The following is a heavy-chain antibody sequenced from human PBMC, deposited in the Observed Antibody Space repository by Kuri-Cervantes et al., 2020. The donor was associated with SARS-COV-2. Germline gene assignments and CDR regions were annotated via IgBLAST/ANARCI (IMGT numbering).Heavy chain of an antibody. D-gene: IGHD5-24*01. CDR3: ARAKNGYNLVYYGMDV. CDR1: GYTFTSYG. CDR2: ISAYNGNT. J-gene: IGHJ6*02. V-gene: IGHV1-18*01. Sequence: ASVKVSCKASGYTFTSYGISWVRQAPGQGLEWMGWISAYNGNTNYAQKFQGRVTITADKSTSTAYMELSSLRSEDTAVYYCARAKNGYNLVYYGMDVWGQGTRVTVSS.